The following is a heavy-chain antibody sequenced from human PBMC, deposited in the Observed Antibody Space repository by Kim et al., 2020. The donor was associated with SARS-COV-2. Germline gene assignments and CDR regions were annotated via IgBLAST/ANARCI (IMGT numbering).Heavy chain of an antibody. J-gene: IGHJ4*02. CDR3: ARVGLYSGSYYFDF. D-gene: IGHD1-26*01. V-gene: IGHV4-59*01. Sequence: NPSLKSRVTVSVETSKNQFSLRLRSVTAADTAVYYCARVGLYSGSYYFDFWGQGTLVTVSS.